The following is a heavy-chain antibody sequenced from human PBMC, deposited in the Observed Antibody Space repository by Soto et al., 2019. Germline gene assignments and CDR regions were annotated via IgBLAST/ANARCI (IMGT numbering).Heavy chain of an antibody. V-gene: IGHV4-4*07. CDR1: DDYLSTYY. J-gene: IGHJ5*02. CDR2: IYASGST. CDR3: ARSAIPRGGWFRP. D-gene: IGHD2-15*01. Sequence: SETISLTCNVSDDYLSTYYWSWIRQPAGKGLEWIGRIYASGSTNYNPSLKGRVSMSVDTSKKQFSLKMISVTAADTAMYYCARSAIPRGGWFRPWGQGVLVTVSS.